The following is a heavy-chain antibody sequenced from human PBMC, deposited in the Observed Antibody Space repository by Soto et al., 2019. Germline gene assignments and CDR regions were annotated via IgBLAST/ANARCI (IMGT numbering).Heavy chain of an antibody. D-gene: IGHD1-7*01. Sequence: QVQLVQSGAEVKKPGSSVKVSCKASGGTFSSYAISWVRQAPGQGLEWMGGIIPIFGTANYAQKFQGRVTITADESTRTAYMELRSLRSEDTAVYYCAGGRLELLAPQVVVDDYWGQGTLVTVSS. J-gene: IGHJ4*02. CDR2: IIPIFGTA. V-gene: IGHV1-69*12. CDR1: GGTFSSYA. CDR3: AGGRLELLAPQVVVDDY.